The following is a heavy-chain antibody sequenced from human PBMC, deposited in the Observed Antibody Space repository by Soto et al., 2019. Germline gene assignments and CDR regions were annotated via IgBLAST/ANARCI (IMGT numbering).Heavy chain of an antibody. J-gene: IGHJ5*02. CDR2: IHYSGNG. CDR1: GGSISSYYYY. V-gene: IGHV4-39*01. Sequence: SETLSLTCIVSGGSISSYYYYWGWIRQPPGKGLEWIGSIHYSGNGYYNPSLKSRVSISVDTSKNQFSLNLYSVTAADTAVYYCARQIYYDGSEVDWFDPWGQGTLVTVSS. CDR3: ARQIYYDGSEVDWFDP. D-gene: IGHD3-22*01.